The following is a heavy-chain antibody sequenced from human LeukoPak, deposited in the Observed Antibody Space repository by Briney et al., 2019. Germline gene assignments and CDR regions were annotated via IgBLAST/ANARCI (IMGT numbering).Heavy chain of an antibody. V-gene: IGHV3-23*01. D-gene: IGHD5-18*01. Sequence: GGSLRLSCAASGFTFSSYAMSWVRQAPGKGLEWVSAISGSGGSTYYADSVKGRFTISRDNSKNTLYLQMNSLRAEDTAVYYCARDSSSWVRGYSYGFSYYYGMDVWGQGTTVTVSS. CDR2: ISGSGGST. J-gene: IGHJ6*02. CDR1: GFTFSSYA. CDR3: ARDSSSWVRGYSYGFSYYYGMDV.